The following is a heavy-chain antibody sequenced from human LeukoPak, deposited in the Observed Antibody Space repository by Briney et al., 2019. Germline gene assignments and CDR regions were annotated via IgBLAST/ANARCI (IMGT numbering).Heavy chain of an antibody. Sequence: PSETLSLTCTVSGGSISSSSYYWGWIRQPPGKGLEWIGSIYYSGSTYYNPSLKSRVTISVDTSKNQFSLKLSSVTAADTAVYYCARDYGGGATVVTPGYFDYWGQGTLVTVSS. V-gene: IGHV4-39*07. CDR1: GGSISSSSYY. D-gene: IGHD4-23*01. J-gene: IGHJ4*02. CDR2: IYYSGST. CDR3: ARDYGGGATVVTPGYFDY.